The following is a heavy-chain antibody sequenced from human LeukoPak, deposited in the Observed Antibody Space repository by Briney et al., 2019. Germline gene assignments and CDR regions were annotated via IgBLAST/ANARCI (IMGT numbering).Heavy chain of an antibody. CDR2: AYAGGDSK. V-gene: IGHV3-33*08. Sequence: GGSLRLSCAASGFTFSNNAMSWVRQAPGDGLEWVAVAYAGGDSKYYVDSVKGRFTISRDNSKNTLYVQMNSLRADDTAVYYCATGIGYYYGHWGQGTLVTVSS. J-gene: IGHJ4*02. D-gene: IGHD3-22*01. CDR3: ATGIGYYYGH. CDR1: GFTFSNNA.